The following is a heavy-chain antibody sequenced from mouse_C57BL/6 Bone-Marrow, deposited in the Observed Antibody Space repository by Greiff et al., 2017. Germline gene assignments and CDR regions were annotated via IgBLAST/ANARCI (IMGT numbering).Heavy chain of an antibody. CDR1: GFTFTDYY. CDR2: IRNKANGYTT. CDR3: ARSPITTVVGNYAIDY. Sequence: EVKLVESGGGLVQPGGSLSLSCAASGFTFTDYYMSWVRQPPGKALEWLGFIRNKANGYTTEYSASVKGRFTISRDNSQSILYLQMNALRAEDSATYYCARSPITTVVGNYAIDYWGQGTSVTVSS. J-gene: IGHJ4*01. V-gene: IGHV7-3*01. D-gene: IGHD1-1*01.